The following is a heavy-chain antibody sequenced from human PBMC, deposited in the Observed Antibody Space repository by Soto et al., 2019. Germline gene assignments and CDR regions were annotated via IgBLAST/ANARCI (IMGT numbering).Heavy chain of an antibody. CDR2: INGGGVST. D-gene: IGHD2-8*01. Sequence: PGGSLRLSCAASGFTFSTYEMNWVRQAPGRGLQWVSGINGGGVSTYYAESVKGRFTISRDNSKNTVYLQMNSLRAEDTAVYYCAKSPRYCTNGLCYPVYYFDYWGQGSLVTVSS. V-gene: IGHV3-23*01. CDR1: GFTFSTYE. CDR3: AKSPRYCTNGLCYPVYYFDY. J-gene: IGHJ4*02.